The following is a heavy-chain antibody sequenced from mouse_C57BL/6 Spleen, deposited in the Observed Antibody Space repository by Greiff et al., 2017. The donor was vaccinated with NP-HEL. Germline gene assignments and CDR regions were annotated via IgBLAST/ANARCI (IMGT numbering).Heavy chain of an antibody. CDR1: GFNIKDDY. CDR3: TPGGYDGFAY. D-gene: IGHD2-2*01. CDR2: IDPENGDT. Sequence: VQLKQSGAELVRPGASVKLSCTASGFNIKDDYMHWVKQRPEQGLEWIGWIDPENGDTEYASKFQGKATITADTSSNTAYLQLSSLTSEDTAVYYCTPGGYDGFAYWGQGTLVTVSA. J-gene: IGHJ3*01. V-gene: IGHV14-4*01.